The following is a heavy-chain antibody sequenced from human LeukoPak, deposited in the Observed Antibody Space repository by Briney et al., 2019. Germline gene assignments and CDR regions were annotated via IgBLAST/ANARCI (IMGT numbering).Heavy chain of an antibody. CDR2: IYHSGST. CDR1: GGSISSGSYY. V-gene: IGHV4-39*07. D-gene: IGHD1-26*01. Sequence: PSETLSLTCTVSGGSISSGSYYWNWIRQPAGKGLEWIGSIYHSGSTYYNPSLKSRVTISVDTSKNQFSLKLSSVTAADTAVYYCARGLRWESNWFDPWGQGTLVTVSS. J-gene: IGHJ5*02. CDR3: ARGLRWESNWFDP.